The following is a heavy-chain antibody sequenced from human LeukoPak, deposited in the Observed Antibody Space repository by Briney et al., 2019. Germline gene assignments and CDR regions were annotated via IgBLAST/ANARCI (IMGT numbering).Heavy chain of an antibody. D-gene: IGHD6-19*01. J-gene: IGHJ4*02. V-gene: IGHV4-61*02. CDR3: ARLTPGIAVAGSEFDY. Sequence: SQTLSLTCTVSGGSISSGSYYWSWIRQPAGKEREWIGRIYTSGSTNYNPSLKSRVTISVDTSKNQFSLKLSSVTAADTAVYYCARLTPGIAVAGSEFDYWGQGTLVTVSS. CDR1: GGSISSGSYY. CDR2: IYTSGST.